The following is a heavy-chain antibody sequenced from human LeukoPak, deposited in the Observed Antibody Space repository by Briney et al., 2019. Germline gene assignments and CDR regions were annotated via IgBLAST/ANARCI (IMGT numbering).Heavy chain of an antibody. CDR2: IYSGGST. V-gene: IGHV3-53*01. CDR1: GFIFSRYW. D-gene: IGHD6-13*01. J-gene: IGHJ4*02. CDR3: ARGGAAVN. Sequence: GGSLRLSCTASGFIFSRYWMSWVRQAPGKGLEWVSVIYSGGSTYYADSVKGRFAISRDNSKNTLYLQMNSLRAEDTAVYYCARGGAAVNWGQGTLVTVSS.